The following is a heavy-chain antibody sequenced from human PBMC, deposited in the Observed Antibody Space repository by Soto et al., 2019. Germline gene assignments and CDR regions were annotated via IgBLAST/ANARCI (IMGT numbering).Heavy chain of an antibody. CDR2: IYYSGST. CDR3: ARVSHDYGDYEDYYYGMDV. Sequence: QVQLQESGPGLVKPSQTLSLTCTVSGGSISSGDYYWSWIRQPPGKGLEWIGYIYYSGSTYSNPSRKSRVTISVDTSKNQFSLKLSSVTAADTAVYYCARVSHDYGDYEDYYYGMDVWGQGTTVTVSS. D-gene: IGHD4-17*01. CDR1: GGSISSGDYY. V-gene: IGHV4-30-4*01. J-gene: IGHJ6*02.